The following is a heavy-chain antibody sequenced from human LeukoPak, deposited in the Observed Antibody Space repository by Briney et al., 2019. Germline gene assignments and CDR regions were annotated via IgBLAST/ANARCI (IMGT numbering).Heavy chain of an antibody. D-gene: IGHD4-17*01. CDR1: GFSFSSYE. Sequence: GGSLRLSCAASGFSFSSYEMNWVRQAPGKGLEWVSYISASGRTTYYADSVKGRFTISRDNSKNSLYLQMNSLRTEDTALYYCAKAGGGDYVSFFDNWGQGTLVTVSS. CDR2: ISASGRTT. J-gene: IGHJ4*02. V-gene: IGHV3-48*03. CDR3: AKAGGGDYVSFFDN.